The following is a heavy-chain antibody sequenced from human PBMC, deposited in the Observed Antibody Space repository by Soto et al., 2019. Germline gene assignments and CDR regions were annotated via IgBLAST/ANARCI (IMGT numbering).Heavy chain of an antibody. V-gene: IGHV4-39*02. CDR3: ARETYYYDSSGYSGGY. CDR2: IYYSGST. CDR1: GGSISSSSYY. Sequence: SETLSLTCTVSGGSISSSSYYWGWIRQPPGKGLEWIGSIYYSGSTYYNPSLKSRVTISVDTSKNQFSLKLSSVTAADTAVYYCARETYYYDSSGYSGGYWGQGTLVTVSS. J-gene: IGHJ4*02. D-gene: IGHD3-22*01.